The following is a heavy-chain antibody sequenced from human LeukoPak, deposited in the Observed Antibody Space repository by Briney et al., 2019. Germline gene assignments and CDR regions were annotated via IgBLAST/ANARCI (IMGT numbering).Heavy chain of an antibody. CDR2: ISGSGGST. V-gene: IGHV3-23*01. Sequence: GGSLRLSCAASGFTFSSYAMSWVRQAPGKGLEWVSAISGSGGSTYYADSVKGRFTISRDNSKNTLYLQMNSLRAEDTAVYYCAKTYSGYDFGYFDYWAREPWSPSPQ. D-gene: IGHD5-12*01. J-gene: IGHJ4*02. CDR1: GFTFSSYA. CDR3: AKTYSGYDFGYFDY.